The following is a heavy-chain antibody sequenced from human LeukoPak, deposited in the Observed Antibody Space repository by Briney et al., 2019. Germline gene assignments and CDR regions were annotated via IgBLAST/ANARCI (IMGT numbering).Heavy chain of an antibody. D-gene: IGHD4-11*01. CDR3: ARDADYSNYFDY. V-gene: IGHV3-11*04. CDR1: GFTFSDYY. CDR2: ISSSGSTI. J-gene: IGHJ4*02. Sequence: PGGSLRLSCAASGFTFSDYYMSWIRQAPGKGLAWVSYISSSGSTIYYADSVKGRFTISRDNAKNSLYLQMNSLRAEDTAVYYCARDADYSNYFDYWGQGTLVTVSS.